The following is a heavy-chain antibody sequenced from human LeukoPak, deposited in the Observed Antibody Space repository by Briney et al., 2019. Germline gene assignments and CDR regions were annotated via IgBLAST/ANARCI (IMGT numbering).Heavy chain of an antibody. J-gene: IGHJ5*02. CDR1: GYTFTGYY. D-gene: IGHD6-13*01. V-gene: IGHV1-2*02. Sequence: GASVKVSGKASGYTFTGYYMHWVRQAPGQGLEWMGWINPNSGGTNYAQKFQGRVTMTRDTSISTAYMELSRLRSDDTAVYYCARGVRIAAAGTTWFDPWGQGTLVTVSS. CDR3: ARGVRIAAAGTTWFDP. CDR2: INPNSGGT.